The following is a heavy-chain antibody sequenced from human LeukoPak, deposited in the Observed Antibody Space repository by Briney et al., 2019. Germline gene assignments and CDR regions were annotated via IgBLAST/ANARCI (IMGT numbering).Heavy chain of an antibody. CDR1: GFTVSSNY. V-gene: IGHV3-53*01. CDR3: ARDHFDWLPSLIDY. CDR2: IYSGGST. D-gene: IGHD3-9*01. Sequence: GGSLRLSCAASGFTVSSNYMSWVRQAPGKGLEWVSIIYSGGSTFYADSVKGRFTISRDNAKNSLYLQMNSLRVEDTAVYYCARDHFDWLPSLIDYWGQGTLLTVSS. J-gene: IGHJ4*02.